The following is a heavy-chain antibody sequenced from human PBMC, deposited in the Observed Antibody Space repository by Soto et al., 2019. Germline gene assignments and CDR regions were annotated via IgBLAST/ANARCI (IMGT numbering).Heavy chain of an antibody. V-gene: IGHV1-3*01. CDR1: GYTFTSYA. CDR3: ARGITLPTPLDY. CDR2: INAGNGNT. D-gene: IGHD1-20*01. J-gene: IGHJ4*02. Sequence: GASVKVSCKASGYTFTSYAMHWVRQAPGQRLEWMGWINAGNGNTKYSQKFQGRVTITRDTSASTAYMELSSLRSEDAAVYYCARGITLPTPLDYWGQGTLVTVSS.